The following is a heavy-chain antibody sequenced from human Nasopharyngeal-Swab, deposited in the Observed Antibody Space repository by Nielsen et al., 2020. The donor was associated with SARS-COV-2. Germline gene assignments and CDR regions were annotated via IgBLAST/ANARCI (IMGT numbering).Heavy chain of an antibody. CDR2: INAGRGNT. CDR3: ARVPAVAASRIDY. Sequence: ASVKVSCKASGYTLSTYAMYWVRKAPGQRPEFTGWINAGRGNTYYSQKSQGRVRISRDTSANTVYMELSRLRSADTAVYYCARVPAVAASRIDYWGQGTLVTVSS. D-gene: IGHD6-19*01. J-gene: IGHJ4*02. CDR1: GYTLSTYA. V-gene: IGHV1-3*01.